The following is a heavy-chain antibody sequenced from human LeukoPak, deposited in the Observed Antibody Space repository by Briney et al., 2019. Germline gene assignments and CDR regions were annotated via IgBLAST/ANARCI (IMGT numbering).Heavy chain of an antibody. V-gene: IGHV3-23*01. Sequence: GGSLRLSCAASGFTFNSYAMTWVRQAPGKGLEWVSAISGSGGSTYYADSVKGRFTISRDNSKNTLYLQMNSLRAEDTAVYYCAKDRGWNYYESSGYYGYWGQGTLVTVSS. J-gene: IGHJ4*02. D-gene: IGHD3-22*01. CDR2: ISGSGGST. CDR3: AKDRGWNYYESSGYYGY. CDR1: GFTFNSYA.